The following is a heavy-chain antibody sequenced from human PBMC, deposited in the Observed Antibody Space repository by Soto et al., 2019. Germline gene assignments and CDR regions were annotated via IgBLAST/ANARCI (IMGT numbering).Heavy chain of an antibody. CDR2: INSAGSST. D-gene: IGHD4-17*01. Sequence: EVQLVESGGGLVQPGGSLRLSCAASGLTFSSYWMHWVRQAPGKGLVWVSRINSAGSSTSYADSVKGRCTISRDNAKNTLYPRMNSLRAEDTAVYYCAMSHTVTTDYWGQGTLVTVSS. J-gene: IGHJ4*02. CDR1: GLTFSSYW. V-gene: IGHV3-74*01. CDR3: AMSHTVTTDY.